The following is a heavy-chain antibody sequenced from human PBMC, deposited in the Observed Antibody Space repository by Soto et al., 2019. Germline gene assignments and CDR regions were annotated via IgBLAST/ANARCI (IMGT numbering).Heavy chain of an antibody. V-gene: IGHV1-8*01. CDR2: MNPNSGNT. Sequence: ASVKVSCKASGYTFTSYDINWVRQATGQGLEWMGWMNPNSGNTGYAQKFQGRVTMTRNTSISTAYMELSSLRSEDTAVYCCASTIVVVPAANPLSSYYYYGIDVWGQGTTVTVSS. CDR1: GYTFTSYD. CDR3: ASTIVVVPAANPLSSYYYYGIDV. J-gene: IGHJ6*02. D-gene: IGHD2-2*01.